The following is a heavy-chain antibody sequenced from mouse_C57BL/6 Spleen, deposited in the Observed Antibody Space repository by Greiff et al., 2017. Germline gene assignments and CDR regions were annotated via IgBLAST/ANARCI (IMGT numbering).Heavy chain of an antibody. Sequence: VQLQQSGAELVRPGASVTLSCKASGYTFTDYEMHWVKQTPVHGLEWIGAIDPETGGTASNQKFKGKAILTADKSSSTAYMELRSLTSEDSAVYYCTRYYGSSYGYFDVWGTGTTVTVSS. CDR1: GYTFTDYE. V-gene: IGHV1-15*01. D-gene: IGHD1-1*01. CDR3: TRYYGSSYGYFDV. CDR2: IDPETGGT. J-gene: IGHJ1*03.